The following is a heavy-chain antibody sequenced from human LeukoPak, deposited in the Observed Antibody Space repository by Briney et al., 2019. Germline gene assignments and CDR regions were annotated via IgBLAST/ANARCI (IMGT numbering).Heavy chain of an antibody. D-gene: IGHD3-10*01. V-gene: IGHV4-39*07. Sequence: SETLSLTCTVSGGSISSSSYYWGWIRQPPGKGLEWIGEINHSGSTNYNPSLKSRVTISVDTSKNQFSLKLSSVTAADTAVYYCARVGSGSSSSWFDPWGQGTLVTVSS. J-gene: IGHJ5*02. CDR2: INHSGST. CDR1: GGSISSSSYY. CDR3: ARVGSGSSSSWFDP.